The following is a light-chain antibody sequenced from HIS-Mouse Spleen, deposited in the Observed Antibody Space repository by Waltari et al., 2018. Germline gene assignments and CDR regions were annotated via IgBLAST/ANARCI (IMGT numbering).Light chain of an antibody. Sequence: QSALTQPASVSGSPGQSITISCTGTRSDLGGYHYVSCYQQHPGKAPKLLIYDVSNRPSGVSNRFSGSKSGNTASLTISGLQAEDEADYYCSSYTSSSFNVVFGGGTKLTVL. J-gene: IGLJ2*01. V-gene: IGLV2-14*03. CDR3: SSYTSSSFNVV. CDR2: DVS. CDR1: RSDLGGYHY.